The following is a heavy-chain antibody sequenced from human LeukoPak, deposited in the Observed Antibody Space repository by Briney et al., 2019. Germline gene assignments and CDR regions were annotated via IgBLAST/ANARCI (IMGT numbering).Heavy chain of an antibody. Sequence: PGGSLRLSCAASGFTLSSYAMHWVRQPAGKGLEWVSAIGTAGDTFYLGSVKGRFTISRENAKKSLFLQMNSLRAEDTAVYYCARQNTPHGNFDYWGQGTLVTVSS. D-gene: IGHD1-26*01. CDR3: ARQNTPHGNFDY. J-gene: IGHJ4*02. CDR1: GFTLSSYA. CDR2: IGTAGDT. V-gene: IGHV3-13*01.